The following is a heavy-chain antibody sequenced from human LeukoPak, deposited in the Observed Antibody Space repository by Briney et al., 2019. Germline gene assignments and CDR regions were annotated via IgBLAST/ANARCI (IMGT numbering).Heavy chain of an antibody. Sequence: GGSLRLSCAASGFTFSDYYMSWIRQAPGKGLEWVSYISSSGSTIYYADSVKGRFTISRDNAKNSLYLQMNSLRAEDTAVYYCARHYYAKVPFFDYWGREPWSPSPQ. D-gene: IGHD3-10*01. J-gene: IGHJ4*02. CDR2: ISSSGSTI. CDR3: ARHYYAKVPFFDY. CDR1: GFTFSDYY. V-gene: IGHV3-11*04.